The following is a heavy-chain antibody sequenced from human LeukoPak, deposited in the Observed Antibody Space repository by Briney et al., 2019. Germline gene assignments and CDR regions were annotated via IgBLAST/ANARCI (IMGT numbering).Heavy chain of an antibody. CDR1: GFTFSSYA. J-gene: IGHJ4*02. D-gene: IGHD6-19*01. CDR2: ISGSGGST. Sequence: GGSLRLSCAASGFTFSSYAMSWVRQAPGKGLEWVSAISGSGGSTYYADPVKGRFTISRDNSKNTLYLQMNSLRAEDTAVYYCAKDQFRYSSGWQHFDYWGQGTLVTVSS. V-gene: IGHV3-23*01. CDR3: AKDQFRYSSGWQHFDY.